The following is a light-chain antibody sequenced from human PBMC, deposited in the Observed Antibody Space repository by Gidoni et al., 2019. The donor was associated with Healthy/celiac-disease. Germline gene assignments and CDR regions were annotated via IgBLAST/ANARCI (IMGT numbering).Light chain of an antibody. CDR1: QSVSSY. J-gene: IGKJ4*01. CDR3: QRRSKEGT. CDR2: EAS. V-gene: IGKV3-11*01. Sequence: EIVLTPSPATPSLSPGERATLPCRASQSVSSYLAWYQQKPGQAPRLLIYEASNRATGIPARFSGSGSGTDFTLTISSLEPEDFAVYYCQRRSKEGTFGGXTKVEIK.